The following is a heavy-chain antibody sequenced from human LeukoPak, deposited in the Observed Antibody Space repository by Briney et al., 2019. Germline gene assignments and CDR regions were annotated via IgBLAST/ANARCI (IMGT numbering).Heavy chain of an antibody. D-gene: IGHD2-2*01. V-gene: IGHV1-18*01. J-gene: IGHJ6*02. CDR2: ISAYNGNT. CDR1: GYTFTSYG. Sequence: EASVKVSCKASGYTFTSYGISWVRQAPGQVLEWMGWISAYNGNTNYAQKLQGRVTMTTDTSTSTAYMELRSLRSDDTAVYYCARVGIVVVPAAIGDYYGMDVWGQGTTVTVSS. CDR3: ARVGIVVVPAAIGDYYGMDV.